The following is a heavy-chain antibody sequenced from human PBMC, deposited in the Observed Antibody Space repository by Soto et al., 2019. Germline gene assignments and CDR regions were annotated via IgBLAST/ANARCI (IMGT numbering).Heavy chain of an antibody. CDR1: GFTFSAYA. J-gene: IGHJ3*02. CDR3: AKDATAVNGVWDPFDM. V-gene: IGHV3-23*01. Sequence: EVQLLESGGGVVQPGGSLRLSCAASGFTFSAYAMSWVRQAPGKGLQWVSGVGGSDTDKHYADSVRGRFTVSRDNSKNTLYLQMNSLRADDTAVYYCAKDATAVNGVWDPFDMWGQGTEVPVSS. D-gene: IGHD2-8*01. CDR2: VGGSDTDK.